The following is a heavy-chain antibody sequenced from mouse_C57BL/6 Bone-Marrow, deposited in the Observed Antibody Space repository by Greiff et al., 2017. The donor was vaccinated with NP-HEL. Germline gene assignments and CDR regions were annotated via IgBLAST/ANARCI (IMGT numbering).Heavy chain of an antibody. CDR1: GFTFRSYG. J-gene: IGHJ1*03. CDR3: ARHRGLWYFDV. CDR2: ISSGGSYT. V-gene: IGHV5-6*01. Sequence: EVQGVESGGDLVKPGGSLKLSCAASGFTFRSYGMSWVRQTPDKRLEWVATISSGGSYTYYPDSVKGRFTISRDNAKNTLYLQMSRLKSEDTAMYYCARHRGLWYFDVWGTGTTVTVSS. D-gene: IGHD2-4*01.